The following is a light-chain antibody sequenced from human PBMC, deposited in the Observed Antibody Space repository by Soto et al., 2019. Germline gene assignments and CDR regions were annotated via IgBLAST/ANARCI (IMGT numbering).Light chain of an antibody. V-gene: IGLV1-47*01. J-gene: IGLJ2*01. CDR3: AAWDYSLSGVV. CDR1: SSNIGSNY. CDR2: RNS. Sequence: QAVVTQPASASGTPGQRVTISCSGSSSNIGSNYVYWYQQLPGTVPQLLIYRNSERPSGVPDRFSGSKSGTSASLAISGLRSEDEADYYYAAWDYSLSGVVFGGGTKLTVL.